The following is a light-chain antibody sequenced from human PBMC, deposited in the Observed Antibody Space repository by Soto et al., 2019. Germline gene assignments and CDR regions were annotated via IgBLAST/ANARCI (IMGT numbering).Light chain of an antibody. CDR1: QSVTTN. V-gene: IGKV3-11*01. CDR3: QQRSKWPLSVT. Sequence: EIVLTQSPATLSLSPGERATLSCRASQSVTTNLAWYQQKPGQAPRLLIYDASNRATGIPDRFSGSGSGTDFTHTISNLEPEDFALYYCQQRSKWPLSVTFGQGTRLEIK. J-gene: IGKJ5*01. CDR2: DAS.